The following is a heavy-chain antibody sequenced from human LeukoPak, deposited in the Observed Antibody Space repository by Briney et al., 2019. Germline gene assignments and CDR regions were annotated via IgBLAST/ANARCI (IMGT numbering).Heavy chain of an antibody. V-gene: IGHV3-66*02. CDR2: IYTGGNS. CDR1: GSTPSDDF. CDR3: AGQHHCAGDC. J-gene: IGHJ4*02. D-gene: IGHD2-21*01. Sequence: PGGALRLSCVHSGSTPSDDFISWVRQAPGKRVEWVSIIYTGGNSDYVDSVQGRFNASRDNTKHTSYLQMNKVVVEATTVSYCAGQHHCAGDCWGQGTLVTVSS.